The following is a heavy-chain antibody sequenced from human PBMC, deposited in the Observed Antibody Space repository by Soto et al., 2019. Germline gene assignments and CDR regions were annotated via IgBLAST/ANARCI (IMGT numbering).Heavy chain of an antibody. CDR3: ARSSGGNFGIIIEGSNWFDP. Sequence: ASLKVSCNAPGDTFTSYYLNWVRQSPGQGLEWIGVINPHGGSTKYAQKFQGRVTMTRDTSRSTVYMELRSLRSDDTAIYYCARSSGGNFGIIIEGSNWFDPWGQGTLVTVSS. D-gene: IGHD3-3*01. CDR2: INPHGGST. CDR1: GDTFTSYY. J-gene: IGHJ5*02. V-gene: IGHV1-46*01.